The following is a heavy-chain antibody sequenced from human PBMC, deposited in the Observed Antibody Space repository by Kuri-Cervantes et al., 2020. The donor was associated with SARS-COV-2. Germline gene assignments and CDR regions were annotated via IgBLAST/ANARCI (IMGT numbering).Heavy chain of an antibody. J-gene: IGHJ4*02. CDR2: IYHSGGT. Sequence: SETLSLTCAVSGYSISSGYYWGWIRQPPGKGLEWIGSIYHSGGTYYNPSLKSRVTISVDTSKNQFSLKLSSVTAADTAVYYCARISSGNFDYWGQGTLVTVSS. CDR3: ARISSGNFDY. D-gene: IGHD6-19*01. CDR1: GYSISSGYY. V-gene: IGHV4-38-2*01.